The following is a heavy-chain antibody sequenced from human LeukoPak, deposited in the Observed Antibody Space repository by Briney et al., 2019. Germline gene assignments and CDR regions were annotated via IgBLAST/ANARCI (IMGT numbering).Heavy chain of an antibody. CDR2: IYYSGST. V-gene: IGHV4-31*03. J-gene: IGHJ6*03. CDR3: ARGPGSHYYYYMDV. CDR1: GGSISNGGYY. Sequence: SETLSLTCTVSGGSISNGGYYWSWIRQHPGKGLEWIGYIYYSGSTYYNPSLKSRVTISVDTSKNQFSLKLSSVTAADTAVYYCARGPGSHYYYYMDVWGKGTTVTVSS. D-gene: IGHD3-10*01.